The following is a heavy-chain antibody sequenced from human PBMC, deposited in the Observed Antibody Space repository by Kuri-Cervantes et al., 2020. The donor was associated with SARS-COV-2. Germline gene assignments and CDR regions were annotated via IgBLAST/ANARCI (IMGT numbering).Heavy chain of an antibody. J-gene: IGHJ6*02. CDR2: INPNSGGT. CDR3: ARELVVVPAAEQNWYYYYGMDV. V-gene: IGHV1-2*04. CDR1: GYTFTSYY. Sequence: ASVKVSCKASGYTFTSYYMHWVRQAPGQGLEWMGWINPNSGGTNYAQKFQGWVTMTRDTSISTAYMELSRLGSDDTAVYYCARELVVVPAAEQNWYYYYGMDVWGQGTTVTVSS. D-gene: IGHD2-2*01.